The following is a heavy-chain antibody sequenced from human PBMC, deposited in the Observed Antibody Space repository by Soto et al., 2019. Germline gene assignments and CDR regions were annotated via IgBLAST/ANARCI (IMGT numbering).Heavy chain of an antibody. CDR3: ARDHGGNSLYYGMDV. Sequence: GGSLRLSCAASGFTFSDAWMTWVRQAPGKGLEWVGHIKSKADGGTTDYAAPVQGRFTISRDDSKNTLYLQMNSLKTEDTAVYYCARDHGGNSLYYGMDVWGQGTTVTFSS. CDR2: IKSKADGGTT. D-gene: IGHD4-17*01. J-gene: IGHJ6*02. CDR1: GFTFSDAW. V-gene: IGHV3-15*01.